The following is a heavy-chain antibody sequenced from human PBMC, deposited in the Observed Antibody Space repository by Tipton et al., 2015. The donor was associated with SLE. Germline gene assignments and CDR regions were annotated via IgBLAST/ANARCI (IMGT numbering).Heavy chain of an antibody. V-gene: IGHV4-59*11. CDR1: GASITRHY. CDR3: VRHPWLLLFAFDV. Sequence: TLSLTCTVSGASITRHYWTWIRQPPGKGLEWIGYVYYSVNTNYNPSLKSRVTISLDTSKSQFSLKLTSVAAADTAVYYCVRHPWLLLFAFDVWGQGTTVTVSS. CDR2: VYYSVNT. J-gene: IGHJ3*01. D-gene: IGHD3-9*01.